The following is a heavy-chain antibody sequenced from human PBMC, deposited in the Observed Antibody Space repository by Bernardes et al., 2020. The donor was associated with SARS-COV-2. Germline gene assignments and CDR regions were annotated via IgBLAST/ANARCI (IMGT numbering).Heavy chain of an antibody. J-gene: IGHJ4*02. CDR1: GFTVSSSY. CDR3: ASPGGYGSVDY. Sequence: VEPLILSCAVSGFTVSSSYMSWVRQAPGKGLEWVSVIYSGHNTYYADSVKGRFTISRDNSKNTLYLQMNSLRAEDTAVYYCASPGGYGSVDYWGQGTLVTVSS. CDR2: IYSGHNT. V-gene: IGHV3-53*01. D-gene: IGHD3-10*01.